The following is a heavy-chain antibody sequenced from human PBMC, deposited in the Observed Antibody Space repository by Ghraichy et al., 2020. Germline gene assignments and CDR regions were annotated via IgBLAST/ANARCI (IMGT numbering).Heavy chain of an antibody. CDR3: ASPIVVVIATKGGHDAFDI. Sequence: GGSLRLSCAASGFTFSSYAMHWVRQAPGKGLEWVAVISYDGSNKYYADSVKGRFTISRDNSKNTLYLQMNSLRAEDTAVYYCASPIVVVIATKGGHDAFDIWGQGTMVTVSS. D-gene: IGHD2-21*01. CDR1: GFTFSSYA. J-gene: IGHJ3*02. V-gene: IGHV3-30-3*01. CDR2: ISYDGSNK.